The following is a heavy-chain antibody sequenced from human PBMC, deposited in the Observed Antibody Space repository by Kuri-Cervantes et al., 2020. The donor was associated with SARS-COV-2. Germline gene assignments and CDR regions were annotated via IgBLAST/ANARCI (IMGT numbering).Heavy chain of an antibody. D-gene: IGHD3-3*01. V-gene: IGHV3-21*04. Sequence: GGSLRLSCAASGFTFNSYSMNWVRQAPGKGLEWVSSISTSSSYIYYADSVKGRFTISRDTAKNSLYLQMHSLRAEDTAVYYCARDPRGVVNPYYYYGMDVWGQGTTVTVSS. CDR1: GFTFNSYS. J-gene: IGHJ6*02. CDR3: ARDPRGVVNPYYYYGMDV. CDR2: ISTSSSYI.